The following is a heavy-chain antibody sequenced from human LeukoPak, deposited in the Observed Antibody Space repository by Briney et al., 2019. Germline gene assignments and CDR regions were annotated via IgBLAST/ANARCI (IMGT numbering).Heavy chain of an antibody. V-gene: IGHV3-15*01. CDR3: TTDLREYYFGS. J-gene: IGHJ4*02. CDR2: IKSKPAGGTI. Sequence: GGSLRLSCAASGFIFSNAWMSWVRQAPGKGLEWLGRIKSKPAGGTIDYAAPIKGRFTISRDDSKKTLYLQMDSLQTEDTAVYYCTTDLREYYFGSWGQGTVVTVSS. CDR1: GFIFSNAW.